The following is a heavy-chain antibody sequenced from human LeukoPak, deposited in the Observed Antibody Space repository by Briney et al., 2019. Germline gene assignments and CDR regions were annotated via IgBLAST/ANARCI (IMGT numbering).Heavy chain of an antibody. CDR2: IDPSDSYT. D-gene: IGHD3-10*01. Sequence: LKISCKGSGYSFTSYWISWVRQMPGKGLEWMGRIDPSDSYTNYSPSFQGHVTISADKSISTAYLQWSSLKASDTAMYYCARVDPPSMVRGAPTDIWGQGTMVTVSS. V-gene: IGHV5-10-1*01. J-gene: IGHJ3*02. CDR3: ARVDPPSMVRGAPTDI. CDR1: GYSFTSYW.